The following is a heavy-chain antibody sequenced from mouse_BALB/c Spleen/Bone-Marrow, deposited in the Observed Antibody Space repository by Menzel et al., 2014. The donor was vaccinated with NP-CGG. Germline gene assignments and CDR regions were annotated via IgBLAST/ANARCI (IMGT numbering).Heavy chain of an antibody. Sequence: QVQLQQSGPGLGQPSQSLSITRTVSGFSLNSYGVHWGRQPPGKGLEWLGVIWSGGSTDYNAAFISRLSISKDNSKSQVFFKMNSLQADDTAIYYCARQPLRRHAMDYWGQGTSVTVSS. CDR2: IWSGGST. D-gene: IGHD1-2*01. V-gene: IGHV2-4*02. CDR3: ARQPLRRHAMDY. CDR1: GFSLNSYG. J-gene: IGHJ4*01.